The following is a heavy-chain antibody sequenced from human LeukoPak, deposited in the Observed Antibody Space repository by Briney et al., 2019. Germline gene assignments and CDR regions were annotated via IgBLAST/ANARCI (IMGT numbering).Heavy chain of an antibody. D-gene: IGHD1-26*01. Sequence: PGGSLRLSCAASGFTFSSYGMHWVRQAPGKGLEWVAVIWYDGSNKYYADSVKGRFTISRDNSKNTLYLQMNSLRAEDTAVYYCARRSIVRATLFDYWGQGTLVTVSS. CDR1: GFTFSSYG. CDR3: ARRSIVRATLFDY. J-gene: IGHJ4*02. CDR2: IWYDGSNK. V-gene: IGHV3-33*01.